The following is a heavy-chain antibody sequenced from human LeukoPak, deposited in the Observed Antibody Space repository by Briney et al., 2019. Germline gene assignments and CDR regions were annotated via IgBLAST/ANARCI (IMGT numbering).Heavy chain of an antibody. J-gene: IGHJ6*03. CDR2: INHSGST. Sequence: SETLSLTCAVYGGSFSGYYWSWIRQPPGKGLEWIGEINHSGSTNYNPSLKSRVTISVDTSKNQFSLKQSSVTAADTAVYYCARGLNEYYYDSSGLWGYYYYYMDVWGKGTTVTVSS. CDR1: GGSFSGYY. D-gene: IGHD3-22*01. CDR3: ARGLNEYYYDSSGLWGYYYYYMDV. V-gene: IGHV4-34*01.